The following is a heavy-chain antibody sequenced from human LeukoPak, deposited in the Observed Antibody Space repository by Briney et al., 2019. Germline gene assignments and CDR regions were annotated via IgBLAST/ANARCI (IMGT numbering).Heavy chain of an antibody. CDR3: AKDRSSSWSPEYYFDY. V-gene: IGHV3-21*01. CDR1: GFTFSSYS. D-gene: IGHD6-13*01. CDR2: ISSSSSYI. Sequence: GGSLRLSCAASGFTFSSYSMNWVRQAPGKGLECVSSISSSSSYIYYADSVKGRFTISRDNSKNTLYLQMNSLRAEDTAVYYCAKDRSSSWSPEYYFDYWGQGTLVTVSS. J-gene: IGHJ4*02.